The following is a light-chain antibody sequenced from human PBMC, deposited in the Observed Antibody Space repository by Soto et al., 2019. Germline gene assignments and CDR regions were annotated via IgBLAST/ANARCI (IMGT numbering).Light chain of an antibody. CDR3: QQCGSAPLT. CDR2: GAS. Sequence: VLTQSSATPSLSPGERAHLSCRASENIYTNLAWYQQKPGQAPRLLFYGASTRATGLPARFSGSGSGTEFTLTISSLQSEDFAVYYCQQCGSAPLTFGQGTKVDIK. J-gene: IGKJ1*01. V-gene: IGKV3-15*01. CDR1: ENIYTN.